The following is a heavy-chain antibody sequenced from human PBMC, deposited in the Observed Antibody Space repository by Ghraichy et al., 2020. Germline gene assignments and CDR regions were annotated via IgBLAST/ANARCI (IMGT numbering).Heavy chain of an antibody. CDR3: ARKQWLKD. D-gene: IGHD6-19*01. CDR1: GGSISSSNW. CDR2: IYYTGRT. Sequence: SETLSLTCAVSGGSISSSNWWSWVRQPPGKGLEWSGEIYYTGRTNYSPSLRSRLTISLDKSENQFSLKLNSVTAADTAVYYCARKQWLKDWGQGTLVTVSS. J-gene: IGHJ4*02. V-gene: IGHV4-4*02.